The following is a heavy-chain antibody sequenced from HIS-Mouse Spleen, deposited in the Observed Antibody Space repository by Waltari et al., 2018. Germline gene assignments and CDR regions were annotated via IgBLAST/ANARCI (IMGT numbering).Heavy chain of an antibody. CDR1: GGSISSVGYY. J-gene: IGHJ5*02. CDR3: ARGIAARPWFDP. CDR2: ISYSGCT. D-gene: IGHD6-6*01. Sequence: QVQLQESGPGLVKPSQTLSLTCHVSGGSISSVGYYWSRTRQPPGKGLELIGYISYSGCTYYNPSLKSRVTISVDTSKNQFSLKLSSVTAADTAVYYCARGIAARPWFDPWGQGTLVTVSS. V-gene: IGHV4-31*03.